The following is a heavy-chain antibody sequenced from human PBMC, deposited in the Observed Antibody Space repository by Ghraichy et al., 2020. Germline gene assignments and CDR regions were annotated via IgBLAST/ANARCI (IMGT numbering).Heavy chain of an antibody. CDR1: GFSFNKAW. CDR2: IKSKTDGGTT. J-gene: IGHJ4*02. CDR3: TARYDYIWGSYRSHFDY. V-gene: IGHV3-15*01. Sequence: GGSLRLSCAASGFSFNKAWMNWVRQAPGKGLDWVGRIKSKTDGGTTDYAAPVKGRFTISRDDSENTLYLQMSSLRTEDTAVYYCTARYDYIWGSYRSHFDYWGQGILVTVSS. D-gene: IGHD3-16*02.